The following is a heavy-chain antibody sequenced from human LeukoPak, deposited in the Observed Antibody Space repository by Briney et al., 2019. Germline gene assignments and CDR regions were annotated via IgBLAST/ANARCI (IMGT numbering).Heavy chain of an antibody. CDR3: ARARPLDIVVVPAAIDFDY. J-gene: IGHJ4*02. D-gene: IGHD2-2*02. CDR1: GFTFSSYS. CDR2: ISSSSSYI. Sequence: PGGSLRLSCAAPGFTFSSYSMNWVRQAPGKGLEWVSSISSSSSYIYYADSVKGRFTISRDNAKNSLYLQMNSLRAEDTAVYYCARARPLDIVVVPAAIDFDYWGQGTLVTVSS. V-gene: IGHV3-21*01.